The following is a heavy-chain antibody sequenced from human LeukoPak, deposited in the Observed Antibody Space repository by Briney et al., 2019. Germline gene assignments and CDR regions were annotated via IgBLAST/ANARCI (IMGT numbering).Heavy chain of an antibody. V-gene: IGHV4-59*01. CDR1: GGSISSYY. D-gene: IGHD6-13*01. J-gene: IGHJ4*02. CDR2: MYYRGNT. Sequence: ASETLSLTCTVSGGSISSYYWSWIRQPPGKGLEWIGYMYYRGNTNYDPSLKSRVTISIDTPNNQFSLKLSSVTAADTAVYYCATGVHGIAAAGDYYFDYWGQGTLVTVSS. CDR3: ATGVHGIAAAGDYYFDY.